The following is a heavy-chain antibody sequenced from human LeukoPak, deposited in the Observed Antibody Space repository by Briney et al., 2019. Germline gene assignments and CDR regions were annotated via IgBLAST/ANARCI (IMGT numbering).Heavy chain of an antibody. CDR3: ARGDTVAGFDY. J-gene: IGHJ4*02. D-gene: IGHD6-19*01. CDR1: GFTFSSYG. V-gene: IGHV3-30*03. CDR2: ISYDGSNK. Sequence: GGSLRLSCAASGFTFSSYGMHWVRQAPGKGLEWVAVISYDGSNKYYADSVKGRFTISRDNSKNTLYLQMNSLRAEDTAVYYCARGDTVAGFDYWGQGTLVTVSS.